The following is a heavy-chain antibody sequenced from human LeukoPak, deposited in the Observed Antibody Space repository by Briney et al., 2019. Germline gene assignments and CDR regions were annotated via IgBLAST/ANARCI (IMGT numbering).Heavy chain of an antibody. Sequence: APVKVSCKASGYTFTSYDINWVRQATGQGLEWMGWMNPNSGNTGYAQKFQGRVTTTRNTSISTAYMELSSLRSEDTAVYYCARVVGVKYNYDSSGYFVEDYWGQGTLVTVSS. V-gene: IGHV1-8*01. J-gene: IGHJ4*02. CDR1: GYTFTSYD. CDR3: ARVVGVKYNYDSSGYFVEDY. CDR2: MNPNSGNT. D-gene: IGHD3-22*01.